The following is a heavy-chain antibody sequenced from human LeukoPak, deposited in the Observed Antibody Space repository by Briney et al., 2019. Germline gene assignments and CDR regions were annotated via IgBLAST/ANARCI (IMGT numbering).Heavy chain of an antibody. D-gene: IGHD6-13*01. CDR2: ISWNSGII. V-gene: IGHV3-9*01. J-gene: IGHJ5*02. CDR3: ARDKTFLAAAAYNWFDP. Sequence: PGGSLRLSCAASGFTFDDYAIHWVRQAPGKGLEWVSSISWNSGIIGYADSVKGRFTISRDNAKNSLYLQMNSLRAEDTALYYCARDKTFLAAAAYNWFDPWGQGTLVTVSS. CDR1: GFTFDDYA.